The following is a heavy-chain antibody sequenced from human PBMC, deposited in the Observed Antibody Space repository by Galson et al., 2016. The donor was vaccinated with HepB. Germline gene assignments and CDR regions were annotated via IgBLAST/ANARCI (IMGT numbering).Heavy chain of an antibody. D-gene: IGHD5-18*01. J-gene: IGHJ6*02. V-gene: IGHV3-21*04. CDR1: GFTFSSHA. CDR2: ISSSSSYI. CDR3: AKDRGIGYSYGYSSEYYGMDV. Sequence: SLRLSCAASGFTFSSHAMNWVRQAPGKGLEWVSYISSSSSYIYYADAVKGRFIISRDNAKKSLYLQMNRLRVEDTAVYYCAKDRGIGYSYGYSSEYYGMDVWGPGTTVTVSS.